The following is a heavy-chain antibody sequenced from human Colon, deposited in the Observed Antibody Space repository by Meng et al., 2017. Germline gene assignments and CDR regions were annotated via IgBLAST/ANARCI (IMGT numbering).Heavy chain of an antibody. V-gene: IGHV1-2*06. CDR2: INPNNGGA. J-gene: IGHJ4*02. CDR3: ARDLSGYYSFVDY. Sequence: QVQPVQSGAEVKRPGASVKVSCKASGYTFTGYYMQWVRQAPGQWLEWMGRINPNNGGANYAQQFQGRVTMTTDTSISTAYMELSRLRSDDTAVYYCARDLSGYYSFVDYWGQGTLVPSPQ. CDR1: GYTFTGYY. D-gene: IGHD3-22*01.